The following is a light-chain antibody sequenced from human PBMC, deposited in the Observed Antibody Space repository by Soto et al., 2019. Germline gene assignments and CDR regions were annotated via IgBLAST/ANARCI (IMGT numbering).Light chain of an antibody. CDR3: SSSTSSSTHVV. CDR1: SSDVGGYNY. Sequence: QSALTQPASVSGSPGQSITISCTGTSSDVGGYNYVSWYQQHPGKAPKLMIYDVSNRPSGVSDRFSGSKSGNTASLTISGLQAEDEDDYYCSSSTSSSTHVVFGGGTKLTVL. J-gene: IGLJ2*01. V-gene: IGLV2-14*01. CDR2: DVS.